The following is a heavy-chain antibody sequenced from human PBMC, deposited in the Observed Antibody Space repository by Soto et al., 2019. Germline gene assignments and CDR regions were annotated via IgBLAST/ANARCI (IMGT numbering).Heavy chain of an antibody. CDR2: ISGSGGST. D-gene: IGHD3-3*01. V-gene: IGHV3-23*01. J-gene: IGHJ4*02. Sequence: EVQLLESGGGLVQPGGSLRLSCAASGFTFSSYAMRWVRQAPVKGLEWVSAISGSGGSTYYADSVKGRFTISRDNSKNTLYLQMNSLRAADTAVYYCARRGIWSYYDYWGQGTLVTVSS. CDR1: GFTFSSYA. CDR3: ARRGIWSYYDY.